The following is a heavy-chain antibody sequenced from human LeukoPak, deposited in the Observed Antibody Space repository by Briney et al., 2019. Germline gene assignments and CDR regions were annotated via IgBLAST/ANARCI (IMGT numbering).Heavy chain of an antibody. CDR3: ATGDEDSPMNFYH. J-gene: IGHJ4*02. D-gene: IGHD5-18*01. CDR1: GFMFDDYT. CDR2: INWDGGST. V-gene: IGHV3-43*01. Sequence: GGSLRLSCVAPGFMFDDYTMHWVRQAPGKGLQWVSLINWDGGSTYYDASVKGRFTVSRDNSKNSLYLNSLRTEDTAFYYCATGDEDSPMNFYHWGQGTLVTVSS.